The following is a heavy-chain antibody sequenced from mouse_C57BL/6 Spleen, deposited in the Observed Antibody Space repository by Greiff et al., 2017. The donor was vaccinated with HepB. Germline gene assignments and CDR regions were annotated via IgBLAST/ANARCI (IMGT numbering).Heavy chain of an antibody. V-gene: IGHV14-3*01. CDR2: IDPANGNT. D-gene: IGHD2-4*01. Sequence: EVMLVESVAELVRPGASVKLSCTASGFNIKNTYMHWVKQRPEQGLEWIGRIDPANGNTKYAPKFQGKATITADTSSNTAYLQLSSLTSEDTAIYYCARSIYYDYEEYAMDYWGQGTSVTVSS. J-gene: IGHJ4*01. CDR3: ARSIYYDYEEYAMDY. CDR1: GFNIKNTY.